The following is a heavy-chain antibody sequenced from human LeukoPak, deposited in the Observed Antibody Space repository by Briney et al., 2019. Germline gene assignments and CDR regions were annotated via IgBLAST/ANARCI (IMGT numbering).Heavy chain of an antibody. J-gene: IGHJ4*02. CDR1: GYTFTSYY. D-gene: IGHD3-3*01. V-gene: IGHV1-2*02. CDR3: ARESGITIFGDY. Sequence: GASVKASCKASGYTFTSYYMHWVRQAPGQGLEWMGWINPNSGGTNYAQKFQGRVTMTRDTSISTAYMELSRLRSDDTAVYYCARESGITIFGDYWGQGTLVTVSS. CDR2: INPNSGGT.